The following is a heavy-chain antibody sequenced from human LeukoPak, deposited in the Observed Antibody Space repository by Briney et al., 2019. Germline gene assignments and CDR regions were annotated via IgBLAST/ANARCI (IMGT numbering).Heavy chain of an antibody. CDR2: ISYDGSNK. Sequence: GGSLRLSCAASGFTFSSYGMHWVRQAPGKGLECVAVISYDGSNKYYADSVKGRFTISRDNSKNTLYLQMNSLRAEDTAVYYCAKSLYYWGQGTLVTVSS. CDR1: GFTFSSYG. V-gene: IGHV3-30*18. J-gene: IGHJ4*02. CDR3: AKSLYY.